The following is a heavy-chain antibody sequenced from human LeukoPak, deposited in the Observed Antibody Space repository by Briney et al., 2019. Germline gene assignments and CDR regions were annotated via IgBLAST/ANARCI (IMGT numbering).Heavy chain of an antibody. J-gene: IGHJ2*01. CDR1: GGSISGYY. D-gene: IGHD3-22*01. CDR3: ARGPNYYDSSGYYLSLTGYFDL. V-gene: IGHV4-59*01. Sequence: SETLSLTCTVSGGSISGYYWSWIRQPPGKGLEWIGYIYYSGSTNYNPSLKSRVTISVDTSKNQFSLKLSSVTAADTAVYYCARGPNYYDSSGYYLSLTGYFDLWGRGTLVTVSS. CDR2: IYYSGST.